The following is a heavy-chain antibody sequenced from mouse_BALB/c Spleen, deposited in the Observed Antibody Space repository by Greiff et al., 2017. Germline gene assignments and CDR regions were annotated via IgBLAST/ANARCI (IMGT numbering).Heavy chain of an antibody. D-gene: IGHD2-3*01. CDR1: GYTFTDYN. Sequence: VQLKQSGPELVKPGASVKISCKASGYTFTDYNMHWVKQSHGKSLEWIGYIYPYNGGTGYNQKFKSKATLTVDNSSSTAYMELRSLTSEDSAVYYCALYDGYYVGFAYWGQGTLVTVSA. J-gene: IGHJ3*01. CDR3: ALYDGYYVGFAY. CDR2: IYPYNGGT. V-gene: IGHV1S29*02.